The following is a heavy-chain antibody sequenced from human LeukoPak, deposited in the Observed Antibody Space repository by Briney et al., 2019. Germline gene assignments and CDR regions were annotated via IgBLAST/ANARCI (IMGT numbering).Heavy chain of an antibody. Sequence: SETLSLTCTVSGGSISSYYWSWIRQPPGKGLEWIGYIYYSGSTNYNPSLKSRVTISVDTSKNQFSLKLSSVTAADTAVYYCAREGYSSGWGWFDPGGQGTLVTVSS. CDR3: AREGYSSGWGWFDP. V-gene: IGHV4-59*01. CDR2: IYYSGST. CDR1: GGSISSYY. J-gene: IGHJ5*02. D-gene: IGHD6-19*01.